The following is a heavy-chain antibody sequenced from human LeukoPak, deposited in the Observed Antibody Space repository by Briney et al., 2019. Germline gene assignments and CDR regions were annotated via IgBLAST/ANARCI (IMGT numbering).Heavy chain of an antibody. D-gene: IGHD1-1*01. CDR2: IYPGDSDT. J-gene: IGHJ3*02. V-gene: IGHV5-51*01. CDR1: GYSFTSYW. Sequence: GESLKISCKGSGYSFTSYWIGWVRQMPEKGLEWMGIIYPGDSDTRYSPSSQGQVTISADKSISTAYLQWSSLKASDTAMYYCARHMYNWNDGPTLRWGAFDIWGQGTMVTVSS. CDR3: ARHMYNWNDGPTLRWGAFDI.